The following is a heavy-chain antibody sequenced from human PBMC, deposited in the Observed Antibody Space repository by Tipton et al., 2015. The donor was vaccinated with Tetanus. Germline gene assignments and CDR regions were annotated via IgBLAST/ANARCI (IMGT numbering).Heavy chain of an antibody. CDR2: IGSFSRTI. CDR1: GFTFSSYS. D-gene: IGHD3-22*01. CDR3: ARVVRDYYYGMDV. J-gene: IGHJ6*02. Sequence: SLRLSCEGSGFTFSSYSMNWVRQAAGKGLEWISYIGSFSRTINYADSVRGRFTTFRDNAKSSLYLQMSRLRAEDTAVYYCARVVRDYYYGMDVWGQGTTVTVSS. V-gene: IGHV3-48*01.